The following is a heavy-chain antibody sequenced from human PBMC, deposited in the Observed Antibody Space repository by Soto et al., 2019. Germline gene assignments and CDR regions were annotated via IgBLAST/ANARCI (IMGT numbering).Heavy chain of an antibody. D-gene: IGHD1-20*01. J-gene: IGHJ5*02. CDR2: ISAYNGNT. CDR1: GYTFTSYG. V-gene: IGHV1-18*01. CDR3: AREERYKWNDGGSGVDP. Sequence: QVQLVQSGAEVKKPGASVKVSCKASGYTFTSYGISWVRQAPGQGLEWMGWISAYNGNTNYAQKLQGRVTMTTDTSTSTAYMERRGLRSDGTAVDYCAREERYKWNDGGSGVDPWGQGPRVTVSS.